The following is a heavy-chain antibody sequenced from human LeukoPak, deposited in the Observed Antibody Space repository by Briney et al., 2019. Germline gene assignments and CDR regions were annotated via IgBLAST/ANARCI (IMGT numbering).Heavy chain of an antibody. Sequence: GASVRVSCKASAYSFTDYYLHWVRQAPGQGPEWMGWIYPKNGGTNYAQKFEGRVTMTRDTSTSTVYMELSSLRSEDTAVYYCARELIWQQQLVLDDGMDVWGQGTTVTVSS. CDR3: ARELIWQQQLVLDDGMDV. CDR1: AYSFTDYY. CDR2: IYPKNGGT. V-gene: IGHV1-2*02. D-gene: IGHD6-13*01. J-gene: IGHJ6*02.